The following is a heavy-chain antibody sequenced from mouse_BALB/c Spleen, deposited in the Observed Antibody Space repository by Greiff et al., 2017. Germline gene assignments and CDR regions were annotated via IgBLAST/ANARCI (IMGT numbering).Heavy chain of an antibody. V-gene: IGHV2-9*02. J-gene: IGHJ3*01. CDR2: IWAGGST. Sequence: VKLVESGPGLVAPSQSLSITCTVSGFSLTSYGVHWVRQPPGKGLEWLGVIWAGGSTNYNSALMSRLSISKDNSKSQVFLKMNSLQTDDTAMYYCARPYRYDWFAYWGQGTLVTVSA. D-gene: IGHD2-14*01. CDR1: GFSLTSYG. CDR3: ARPYRYDWFAY.